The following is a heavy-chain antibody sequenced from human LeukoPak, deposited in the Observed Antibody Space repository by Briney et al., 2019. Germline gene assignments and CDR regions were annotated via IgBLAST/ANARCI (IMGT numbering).Heavy chain of an antibody. V-gene: IGHV1-18*01. D-gene: IGHD1-26*01. CDR1: GYTFTSYG. CDR2: ISAYNGNT. J-gene: IGHJ3*02. Sequence: GAPVKVSCKASGYTFTSYGISWVRRAPGQGLEWMGWISAYNGNTNYAQKLQGRVTMTTDTSTSTAYMELRSLRSDDTAVYYCARDTSGNYWDAFDIWGQGTMVTVSS. CDR3: ARDTSGNYWDAFDI.